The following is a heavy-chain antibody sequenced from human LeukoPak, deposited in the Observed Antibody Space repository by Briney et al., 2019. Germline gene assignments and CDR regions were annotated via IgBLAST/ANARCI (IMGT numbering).Heavy chain of an antibody. J-gene: IGHJ4*02. Sequence: PGGSLRLSCAAPGFTFSNYAMTWVRPAPGKGLEWVSTITGSGNDAYYADSVKGRFTISRDNSKNMLYLQMDSLRAEDTAVYYCAKGATGLRIVGDDWGQGSLVTVCS. CDR2: ITGSGNDA. CDR3: AKGATGLRIVGDD. CDR1: GFTFSNYA. V-gene: IGHV3-23*01. D-gene: IGHD2-15*01.